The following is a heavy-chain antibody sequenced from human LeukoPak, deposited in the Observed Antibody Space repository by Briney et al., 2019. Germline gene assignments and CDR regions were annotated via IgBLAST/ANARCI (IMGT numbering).Heavy chain of an antibody. D-gene: IGHD3-16*01. CDR3: ARVLLGGGGFDP. Sequence: ASVKVSCTASGYTFTNFYIHWVRQAPGQGLEWMGIINPSGGSTSYAQKFQGRVTMTRDTSTSTVYLELGSLRTEDTAVYYCARVLLGGGGFDPWGQGTLVTVSS. J-gene: IGHJ5*02. CDR1: GYTFTNFY. CDR2: INPSGGST. V-gene: IGHV1-46*01.